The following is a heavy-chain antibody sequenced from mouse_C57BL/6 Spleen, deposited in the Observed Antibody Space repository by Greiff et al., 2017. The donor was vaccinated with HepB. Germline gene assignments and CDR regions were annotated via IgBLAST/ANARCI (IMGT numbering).Heavy chain of an antibody. J-gene: IGHJ2*01. CDR1: GYAFTNYL. CDR2: INPGSGGT. D-gene: IGHD2-4*01. V-gene: IGHV1-54*01. CDR3: ARSVYYDYESYLDY. Sequence: QVQLQQSGAELVRPGTSVKVSCKASGYAFTNYLIEWVKQRPGQGLEWIGVINPGSGGTNYNEKFKGKATLTADKSSSTAYMQLSSLTSEDSAVYFCARSVYYDYESYLDYWGQGTTLTVSS.